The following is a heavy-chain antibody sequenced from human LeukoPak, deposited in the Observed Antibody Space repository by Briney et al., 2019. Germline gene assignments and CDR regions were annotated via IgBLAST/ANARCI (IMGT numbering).Heavy chain of an antibody. J-gene: IGHJ5*02. D-gene: IGHD3-3*01. CDR1: GFTFSDYY. Sequence: GGSLRLSCAASGFTFSDYYMSWIRQAPGKGLEWVSYISSSGSTIYYADSVKGRFTISRDNAKNPLYLQMNSLRAEDTAVYYCARVTYYDFWSGYRFDPWGQGTLVTVSS. CDR3: ARVTYYDFWSGYRFDP. CDR2: ISSSGSTI. V-gene: IGHV3-11*04.